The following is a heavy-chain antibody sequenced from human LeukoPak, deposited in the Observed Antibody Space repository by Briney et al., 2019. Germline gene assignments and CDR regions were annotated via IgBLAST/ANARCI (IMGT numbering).Heavy chain of an antibody. J-gene: IGHJ4*01. CDR1: GGSIRSGDYF. CDR2: IDYSGST. CDR3: ARSYPPGSGSYVDY. D-gene: IGHD3-10*01. V-gene: IGHV4-30-4*01. Sequence: SSETLSLTCTVSGGSIRSGDYFWTWIRQPPGKGLEWIGYIDYSGSTYYNPSLKSRLTISLDTSKNQFSLKLTSVTAADTAVYSCARSYPPGSGSYVDYWGHGTLVTVSS.